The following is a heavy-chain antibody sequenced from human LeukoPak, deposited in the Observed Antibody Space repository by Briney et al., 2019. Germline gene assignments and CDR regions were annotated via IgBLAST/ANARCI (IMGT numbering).Heavy chain of an antibody. J-gene: IGHJ6*02. Sequence: GGSLRLSCAASGFTFDDYAMHWVRHAPGKGLEWVSGISWNSGSVGYADSVKGRFTISRDNAKNSLYLQMNSLRAEDTALYYCAKDHGSGSYSHYYYDMDVWGQGTTVTVSS. CDR2: ISWNSGSV. D-gene: IGHD3-10*01. CDR3: AKDHGSGSYSHYYYDMDV. CDR1: GFTFDDYA. V-gene: IGHV3-9*01.